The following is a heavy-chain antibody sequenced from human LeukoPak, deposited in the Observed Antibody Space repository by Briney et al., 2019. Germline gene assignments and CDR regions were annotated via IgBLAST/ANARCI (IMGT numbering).Heavy chain of an antibody. V-gene: IGHV3-53*01. J-gene: IGHJ3*02. CDR3: ASSIAVTGIGAFDI. CDR2: IYSGGST. D-gene: IGHD6-19*01. CDR1: GFTVSTNY. Sequence: PGGSLRLSCAASGFTVSTNYMNWVRQAPGKGLEWVSVIYSGGSTLYADSVKGRFSISRDRSKNTLYLQMNSLRAEDTAVYYCASSIAVTGIGAFDIWGQGTMVTVS.